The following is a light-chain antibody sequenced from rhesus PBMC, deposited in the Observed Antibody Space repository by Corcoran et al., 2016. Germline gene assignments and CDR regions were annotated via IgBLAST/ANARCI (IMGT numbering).Light chain of an antibody. V-gene: IGKV2-104*02. Sequence: DIVMTQTPLSLPVTPGEPASISCRSSQSLLDSEDGNTYLDWYLQKPGQSQQLLIYEVSNRASGVPDRFSGRGSDTDFTRKSSRVEAEDVGVYYFIQALEFPYSFGQGTKVEIK. J-gene: IGKJ2*01. CDR3: IQALEFPYS. CDR1: QSLLDSEDGNTY. CDR2: EVS.